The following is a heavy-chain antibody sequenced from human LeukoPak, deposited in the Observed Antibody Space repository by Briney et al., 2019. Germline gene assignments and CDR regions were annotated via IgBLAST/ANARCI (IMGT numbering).Heavy chain of an antibody. V-gene: IGHV4-4*02. D-gene: IGHD6-19*01. CDR3: ASRYVSGLSFDY. CDR2: IHQSGST. CDR1: GGFISSGNW. Sequence: SGTLPLTCAVSGGFISSGNWWSWVRQPPGKGLEWIGEIHQSGSTDYNPSLKSRVTLSIDKPKNQISLRLSSVTAADTAVYYCASRYVSGLSFDYWGQGVLVTVSS. J-gene: IGHJ4*02.